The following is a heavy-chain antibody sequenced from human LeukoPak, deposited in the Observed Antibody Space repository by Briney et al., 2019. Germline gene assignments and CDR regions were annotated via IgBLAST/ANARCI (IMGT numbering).Heavy chain of an antibody. V-gene: IGHV3-30*18. J-gene: IGHJ3*02. CDR3: AKGDWLTSGDDAFDI. D-gene: IGHD2-21*02. Sequence: GGSPRLSCEASGFTFSSYGMHWVRQAPGKGLEWVAVISYDGSKKYYADSVKGRFTISRDNSKNTLYLQMNTLRAEDTAVYYCAKGDWLTSGDDAFDIWGQGTMVTVSS. CDR2: ISYDGSKK. CDR1: GFTFSSYG.